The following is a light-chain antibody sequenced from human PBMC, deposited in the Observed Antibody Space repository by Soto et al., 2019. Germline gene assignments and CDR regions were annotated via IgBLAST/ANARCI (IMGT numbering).Light chain of an antibody. CDR1: SGHSNYA. CDR3: QTWGTGIVI. J-gene: IGLJ2*01. CDR2: LNRDGSH. Sequence: QPVLTQSPSASASLGASVKLTCTLSSGHSNYAIEWHQQQPEKGPRYLMKLNRDGSHSKGDGIPNLFSGSSSGAERYLTVSIRQSEDEADYYCQTWGTGIVIFGGGTKVTLL. V-gene: IGLV4-69*01.